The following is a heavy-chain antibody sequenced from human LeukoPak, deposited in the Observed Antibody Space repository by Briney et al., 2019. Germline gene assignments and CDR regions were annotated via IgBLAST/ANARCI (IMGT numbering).Heavy chain of an antibody. Sequence: PSETLSLTCTVSGGSISSYYWNWIRQPAGKGLEWIGRIYTSGSTNYNPSLTSRVTMSVDTSKNQFSLKLSSVTAADTAVYYCARLSRSAPNWFDPWGQGTLVTVSS. CDR2: IYTSGST. CDR3: ARLSRSAPNWFDP. CDR1: GGSISSYY. V-gene: IGHV4-4*07. J-gene: IGHJ5*02.